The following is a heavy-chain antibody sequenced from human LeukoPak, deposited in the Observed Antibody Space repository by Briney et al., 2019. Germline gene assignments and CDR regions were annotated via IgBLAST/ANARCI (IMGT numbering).Heavy chain of an antibody. J-gene: IGHJ5*02. V-gene: IGHV3-23*01. CDR2: ISGSGGST. CDR3: AKCGVRLLWFGEPPFDP. CDR1: GFTFSSYA. Sequence: GGSLRLSCAASGFTFSSYAMSWVRQAPGKGLEWVSAISGSGGSTYYADSVKGRFTISRDNSKNTLYLQMTSLRAEDTAVYYCAKCGVRLLWFGEPPFDPWGQGTLVTVSS. D-gene: IGHD3-10*01.